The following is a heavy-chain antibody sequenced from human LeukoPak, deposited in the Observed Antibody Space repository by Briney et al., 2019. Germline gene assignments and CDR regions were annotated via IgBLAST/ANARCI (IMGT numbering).Heavy chain of an antibody. CDR3: ARVGRGSSFKIYYFDY. CDR2: ISYDGSNK. V-gene: IGHV3-30*04. J-gene: IGHJ4*02. D-gene: IGHD5-18*01. Sequence: PGGSLRLSCAASGFTFSNYAIHWVRQAPGKGLEWVAVISYDGSNKYYADSLQGRFTISRDNSKNTVYVQMNSLREEDTAVYYCARVGRGSSFKIYYFDYWGQGTLVTVSS. CDR1: GFTFSNYA.